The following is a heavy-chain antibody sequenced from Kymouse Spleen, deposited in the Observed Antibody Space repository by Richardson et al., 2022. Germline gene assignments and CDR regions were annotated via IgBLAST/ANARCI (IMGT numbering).Heavy chain of an antibody. CDR3: ARDTAYYDFWSGYYLNWFDP. V-gene: IGHV3-33*01. J-gene: IGHJ5*02. D-gene: IGHD3-3*01. Sequence: QVQLVESGGGVVQPGRSLRLSCAASGFTFSSYGMHWVRQAPGKGLEWVAVIWYDGSNKYYADSVKGRFTISRDNSKNTLYLQMNSLRAEDTAVYYCARDTAYYDFWSGYYLNWFDPWGQGTLVTVSS. CDR2: IWYDGSNK. CDR1: GFTFSSYG.